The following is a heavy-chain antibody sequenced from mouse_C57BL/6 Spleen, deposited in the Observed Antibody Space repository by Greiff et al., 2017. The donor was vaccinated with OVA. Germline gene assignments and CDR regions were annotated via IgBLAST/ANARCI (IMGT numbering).Heavy chain of an antibody. V-gene: IGHV3-6*01. J-gene: IGHJ3*01. CDR3: VRDHDGYYVKFAY. Sequence: EVQLVESGPGLVKPSQSLSLTCSVTGYSITSGYYWTWIRQFPGNKLEWMGYISYDGSNNYNPSLKNRISITRDTSKNQFFLKLNSVTTEDTATYYCVRDHDGYYVKFAYWGQGTLVTVSA. CDR1: GYSITSGYY. CDR2: ISYDGSN. D-gene: IGHD2-3*01.